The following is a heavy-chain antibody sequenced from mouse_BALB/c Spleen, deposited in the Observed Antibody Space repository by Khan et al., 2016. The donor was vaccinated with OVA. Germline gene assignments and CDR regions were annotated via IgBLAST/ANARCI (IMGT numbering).Heavy chain of an antibody. CDR3: MRSLYNYGSAYEGFAY. V-gene: IGHV1S136*01. CDR1: GYTFTSYV. Sequence: VQLKESGPELVKPGASVKMSCKASGYTFTSYVMHWVKQKPGQGLEWIGYISPNNDGSKYTEKFRSKATLTSDNSSSTAYMALSSLTSEDSAAFSCMRSLYNYGSAYEGFAYWGQGTLVTVAA. CDR2: ISPNNDGS. J-gene: IGHJ3*01. D-gene: IGHD1-1*01.